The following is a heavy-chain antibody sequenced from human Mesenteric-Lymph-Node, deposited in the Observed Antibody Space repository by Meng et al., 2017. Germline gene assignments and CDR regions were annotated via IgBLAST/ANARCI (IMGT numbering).Heavy chain of an antibody. J-gene: IGHJ4*02. CDR3: ARRRGGSGRDC. V-gene: IGHV4-39*01. CDR1: GGSISSNGYY. Sequence: RPLQGSGPGLVKPSETLSLTGTVSGGSISSNGYYWDWVRQPPGKGLEWIGAIYHSGSTSYNPSLQSRVTMFVDTSKNQFSLMLTSVTATDTAVYYCARRRGGSGRDCWGQGTLVTVSS. CDR2: IYHSGST. D-gene: IGHD3-10*01.